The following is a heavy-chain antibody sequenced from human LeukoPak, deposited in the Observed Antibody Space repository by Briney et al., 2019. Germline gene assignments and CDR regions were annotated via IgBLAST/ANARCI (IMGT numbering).Heavy chain of an antibody. CDR2: INPNSGGT. J-gene: IGHJ4*02. Sequence: ASVKVSCKASGYTFTGYYMHWVRQAPGQGLEWMGRINPNSGGTNYAQKFQGRVTMTEDTSTDTAYMELSSLRSEDTAVYYCATSFRPPIEDSYYYDSSGYFVDYWGQGTLVTVSS. CDR1: GYTFTGYY. D-gene: IGHD3-22*01. CDR3: ATSFRPPIEDSYYYDSSGYFVDY. V-gene: IGHV1-2*06.